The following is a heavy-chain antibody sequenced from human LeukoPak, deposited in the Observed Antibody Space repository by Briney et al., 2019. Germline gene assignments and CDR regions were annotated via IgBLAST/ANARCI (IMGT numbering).Heavy chain of an antibody. V-gene: IGHV3-30*18. D-gene: IGHD4-17*01. CDR3: AKSISGMTTVTIFDY. J-gene: IGHJ4*02. CDR1: GFTFSSYG. CDR2: ISYDGSNK. Sequence: GGSLRLSCAASGFTFSSYGMHWVRQAPGKGLEWVAVISYDGSNKYYADSVKGRFTISRDNSKNTLYLQMNSLRAEDTAVYYCAKSISGMTTVTIFDYWGQGTLVTVSS.